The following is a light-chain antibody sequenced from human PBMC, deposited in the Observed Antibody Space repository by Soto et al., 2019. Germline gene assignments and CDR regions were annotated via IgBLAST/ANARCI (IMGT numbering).Light chain of an antibody. J-gene: IGKJ5*01. CDR1: QSVSSSY. CDR3: QQRHNWIT. Sequence: GVSKSAGTLSLSPGERATLSCRASQSVSSSYLAWYQQKPGQAPRLLIYGASSRATGIPDRFSGSGSGTDFTFTISSLEPEDFAVYYCQQRHNWITFGQGTRLEIK. V-gene: IGKV3D-20*02. CDR2: GAS.